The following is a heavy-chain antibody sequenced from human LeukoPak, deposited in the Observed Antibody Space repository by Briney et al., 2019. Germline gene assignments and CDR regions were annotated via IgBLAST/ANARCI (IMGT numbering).Heavy chain of an antibody. Sequence: GGSLRLSCAASGFTFSRYSMNWVRQAPGKGLERVSSISGISTYRYYAESVKGRFTISRDNGKNSLYMQMNSLRAEDTAVYYCAKTTITPPYYMDVWGKGTTVTVSS. CDR2: ISGISTYR. D-gene: IGHD4-11*01. CDR3: AKTTITPPYYMDV. V-gene: IGHV3-21*01. J-gene: IGHJ6*03. CDR1: GFTFSRYS.